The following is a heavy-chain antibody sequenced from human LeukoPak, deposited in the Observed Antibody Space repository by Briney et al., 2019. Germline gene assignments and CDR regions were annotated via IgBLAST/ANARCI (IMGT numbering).Heavy chain of an antibody. CDR3: AKDHSVAGTPLDY. J-gene: IGHJ4*02. CDR2: ISAGGSNT. Sequence: GGSLRLSCAASGFTFSSNAMTWVRQAPGKGLKWVSSISAGGSNTYYADSVKGRFTIPRDKSKNTLYLQMNNLRAEDTAVYYCAKDHSVAGTPLDYWGQGTLVTVSS. D-gene: IGHD6-19*01. CDR1: GFTFSSNA. V-gene: IGHV3-23*01.